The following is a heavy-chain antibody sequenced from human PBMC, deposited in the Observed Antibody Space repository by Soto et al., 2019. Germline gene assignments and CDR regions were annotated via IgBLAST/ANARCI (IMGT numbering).Heavy chain of an antibody. V-gene: IGHV3-66*01. J-gene: IGHJ3*02. Sequence: PGRSLRLSCAATGFGFSSYWMHWVRQAPGKGLEWVSVIYSGGSTYYADSVKGRFTISRDNSKNTLYLQMNSLRAEDTVVYYCASAGRITIFGVVIISDAFDIWGQGTMVTVSS. D-gene: IGHD3-3*01. CDR1: GFGFSSYW. CDR3: ASAGRITIFGVVIISDAFDI. CDR2: IYSGGST.